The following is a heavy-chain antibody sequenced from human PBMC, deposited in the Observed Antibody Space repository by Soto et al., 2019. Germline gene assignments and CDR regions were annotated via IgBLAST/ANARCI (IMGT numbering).Heavy chain of an antibody. CDR3: ARGPNIGYCSGGGCYRFDY. Sequence: QLQLQESGPGLVKSSETLSLICSVSGGSVSSGIYYWTWIRQPPGKGLEWIGYFSHSGNTNYNPSLKTRFVVSVDTSKLQFSLKVTSVTAADTAFYYCARGPNIGYCSGGGCYRFDYLGQGTLVTVSS. V-gene: IGHV4-61*01. J-gene: IGHJ4*02. D-gene: IGHD2-15*01. CDR2: FSHSGNT. CDR1: GGSVSSGIYY.